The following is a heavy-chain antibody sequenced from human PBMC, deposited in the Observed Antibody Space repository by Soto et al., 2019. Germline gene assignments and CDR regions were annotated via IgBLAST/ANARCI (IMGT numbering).Heavy chain of an antibody. V-gene: IGHV3-48*02. D-gene: IGHD5-12*01. J-gene: IGHJ4*02. CDR3: ATGRGYSGYDYVLDY. CDR1: GFTFSSYS. Sequence: GGSLRLSCAASGFTFSSYSMNWVRQAPGKGLEWVSYISSSSSTIYYADSVKGRFTISRDNAKNSLYLQMNSLRDEDTAVYYCATGRGYSGYDYVLDYWGQGTLVTVSS. CDR2: ISSSSSTI.